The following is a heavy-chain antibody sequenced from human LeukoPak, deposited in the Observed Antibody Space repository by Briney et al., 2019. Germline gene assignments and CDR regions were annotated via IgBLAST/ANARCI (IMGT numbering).Heavy chain of an antibody. CDR3: AKRPSDYGDYVTYFDY. V-gene: IGHV3-30*18. D-gene: IGHD4-17*01. Sequence: GGSLRLSCAASGFSFISYDMHWVRQAPGKGLEWVGVISDDGRNKTYADSVKGRFTISRDNSKDTLYLQMNSLRDEDTAVYYCAKRPSDYGDYVTYFDYWGQGTLVTVSS. CDR1: GFSFISYD. CDR2: ISDDGRNK. J-gene: IGHJ4*02.